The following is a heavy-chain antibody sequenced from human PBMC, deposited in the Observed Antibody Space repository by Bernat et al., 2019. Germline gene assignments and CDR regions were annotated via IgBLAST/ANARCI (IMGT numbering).Heavy chain of an antibody. J-gene: IGHJ3*02. CDR2: IYYSGST. CDR3: ARPRRSRGFRTNAFDI. Sequence: QLQLQESGPGLVKPSETLSLTCTVSGGSISSSSYYWGWIRQPPGKGLEWIGSIYYSGSTYYNPSLKSRVTISVDTSKNQFSLKLSSVTAADTAVYYCARPRRSRGFRTNAFDIWGQGTMVTVSS. V-gene: IGHV4-39*01. D-gene: IGHD3/OR15-3a*01. CDR1: GGSISSSSYY.